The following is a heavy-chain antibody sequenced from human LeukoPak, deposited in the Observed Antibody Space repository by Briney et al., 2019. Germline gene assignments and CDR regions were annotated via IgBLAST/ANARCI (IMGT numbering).Heavy chain of an antibody. Sequence: GASVKVSCKASGYTFTGYYMHWVRQAPGQGLEWMGWINPNSGGTNYAQKFQGRVTMTRDTSISTAYMELSRLRSDDTAVYYCARGPREVWFGEKEYFQHWGQGTLVTVSS. CDR1: GYTFTGYY. V-gene: IGHV1-2*02. D-gene: IGHD3-10*01. J-gene: IGHJ1*01. CDR2: INPNSGGT. CDR3: ARGPREVWFGEKEYFQH.